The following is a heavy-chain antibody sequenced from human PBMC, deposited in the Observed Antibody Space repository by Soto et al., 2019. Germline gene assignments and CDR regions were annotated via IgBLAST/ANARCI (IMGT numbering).Heavy chain of an antibody. D-gene: IGHD3-22*01. CDR2: ISGSGGST. V-gene: IGHV3-23*01. CDR1: GFTFSSYA. J-gene: IGHJ4*02. CDR3: AILAVAGEDYYYDSSGQKGVDY. Sequence: EVQLLESGGGLVQPGGSLRLSCAASGFTFSSYAMSWVRQAPGKGLEWVSAISGSGGSTYYADSVKGRFTISRDNSKNTLYLQMNSLRAEDTAVYYCAILAVAGEDYYYDSSGQKGVDYWGQGTLVTVSS.